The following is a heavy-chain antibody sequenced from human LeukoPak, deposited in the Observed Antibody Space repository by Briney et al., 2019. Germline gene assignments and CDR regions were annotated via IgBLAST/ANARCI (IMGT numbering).Heavy chain of an antibody. CDR1: GFTFSSYS. J-gene: IGHJ4*02. D-gene: IGHD4-23*01. CDR3: TKDAGFGGKGGSFDF. Sequence: GGSLRLSCAASGFTFSSYSMNWVRQAPGKGLEWVSSISSSSSYIYYADSVKGRFTISRDNAKNSLYLQMNSLRPEDTALYYCTKDAGFGGKGGSFDFWGQGTLVTVSS. CDR2: ISSSSSYI. V-gene: IGHV3-21*04.